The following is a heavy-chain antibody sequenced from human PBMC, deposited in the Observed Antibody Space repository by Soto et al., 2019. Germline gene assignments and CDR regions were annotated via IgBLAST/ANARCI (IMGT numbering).Heavy chain of an antibody. V-gene: IGHV4-38-2*01. D-gene: IGHD1-26*01. J-gene: IGHJ4*02. CDR2: IYRSGTT. Sequence: SETLSLTSVVATFSISSGYYWGWIPQYPGKGLEWIASIYRSGTTSYNPSLKSQVTISVDPSKNQFSLMLTAVTAADTAVYYCARTHSGSYYSVFNYWGRGSLVTVSS. CDR1: TFSISSGYY. CDR3: ARTHSGSYYSVFNY.